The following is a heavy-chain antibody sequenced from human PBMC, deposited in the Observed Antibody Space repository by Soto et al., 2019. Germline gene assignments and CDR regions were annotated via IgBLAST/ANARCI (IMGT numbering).Heavy chain of an antibody. Sequence: ASVKVSCKASGYTFTSYGISWVRQAPGQGLEWMGWISAYNGNTNYAQKLQGRVTMTTDTSTSTAYMELRSPRSDDTAVYYCARDHCSSTSCYTSWFDPWGQGTLVTVSS. CDR3: ARDHCSSTSCYTSWFDP. J-gene: IGHJ5*02. D-gene: IGHD2-2*02. CDR2: ISAYNGNT. CDR1: GYTFTSYG. V-gene: IGHV1-18*04.